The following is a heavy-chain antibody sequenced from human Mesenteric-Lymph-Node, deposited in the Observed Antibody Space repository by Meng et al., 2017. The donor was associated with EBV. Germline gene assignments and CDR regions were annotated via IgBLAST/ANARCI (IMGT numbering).Heavy chain of an antibody. Sequence: QVQLVQSGAEVKKPGASVKVSCKASGYTFPNYYIHWVRQAPGQGLEWMGIINPSIDITIYAQKFQGRVTVTRDTSTSTVYMELSTLRSDDTAVYYCAREVNAVGTTGYYFDYWGQGTLVTVSS. J-gene: IGHJ4*02. CDR1: GYTFPNYY. CDR2: INPSIDIT. CDR3: AREVNAVGTTGYYFDY. V-gene: IGHV1-46*01. D-gene: IGHD6-13*01.